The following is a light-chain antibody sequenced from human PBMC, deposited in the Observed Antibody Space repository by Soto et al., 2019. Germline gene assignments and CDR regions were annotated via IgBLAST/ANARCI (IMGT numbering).Light chain of an antibody. Sequence: IQLTQSPSSLSASVGQRVTITFRASQGISSYLGWYQQKPGKAPNLLIYKASSLESGVPSRFSGSGSGTEFTLTISSLQPDDFATYYCQQYNSYSTFGQGIKVDIK. CDR2: KAS. CDR1: QGISSY. CDR3: QQYNSYST. J-gene: IGKJ1*01. V-gene: IGKV1-5*03.